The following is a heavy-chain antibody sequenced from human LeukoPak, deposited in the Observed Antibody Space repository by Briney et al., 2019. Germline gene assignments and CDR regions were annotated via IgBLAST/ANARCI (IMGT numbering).Heavy chain of an antibody. CDR1: GFTFSSYG. CDR2: ISYDGSNK. CDR3: ARGGNIQLWPPHAFDI. D-gene: IGHD5-18*01. V-gene: IGHV3-30*03. J-gene: IGHJ3*02. Sequence: GGSLRLSCAASGFTFSSYGMHWVRQAPGKGLEWVAVISYDGSNKYYADSVKGRFTISRDNSKNTLYLQMNSLRAEDTAVYYCARGGNIQLWPPHAFDIWGQGTMVTVSS.